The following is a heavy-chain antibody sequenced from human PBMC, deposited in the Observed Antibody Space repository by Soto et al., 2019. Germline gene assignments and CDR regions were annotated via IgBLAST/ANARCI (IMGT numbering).Heavy chain of an antibody. V-gene: IGHV4-34*01. Sequence: SETLSLTCDVYGGSFSGYIWTWIRQTPGKGLQWIGQINHSGSTYYNPSLKTRVTLSLDTSKKLFSLDLISVTAADTAIYYCARGKDDCKVGRTWGQGTLVTVSS. CDR3: ARGKDDCKVGRT. J-gene: IGHJ5*02. D-gene: IGHD2-21*02. CDR1: GGSFSGYI. CDR2: INHSGST.